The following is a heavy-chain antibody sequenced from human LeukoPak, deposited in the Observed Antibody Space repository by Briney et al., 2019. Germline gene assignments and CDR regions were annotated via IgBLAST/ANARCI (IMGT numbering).Heavy chain of an antibody. CDR3: AREYRQDYGDDEPFYYMDV. CDR1: GGSFSSYY. D-gene: IGHD4-17*01. V-gene: IGHV4-59*01. Sequence: SETLSLTCAVYGGSFSSYYWSWIRQPPGKGLEWIGYIYYSGSTNYNPSLKSRVTISVDTSKNQFSLKLSSVTAADTAVYYCAREYRQDYGDDEPFYYMDVWGKGTTVTVSS. J-gene: IGHJ6*03. CDR2: IYYSGST.